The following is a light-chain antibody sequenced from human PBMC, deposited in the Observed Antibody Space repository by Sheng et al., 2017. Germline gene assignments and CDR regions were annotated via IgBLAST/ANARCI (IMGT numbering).Light chain of an antibody. V-gene: IGLV3-1*01. J-gene: IGLJ7*01. CDR1: KLGDKY. CDR2: QDK. Sequence: SYELTQPPSVSVSPGQTASITCSGDKLGDKYVSWYQQKPGQSPVLVIYQDKKRPSGIPERFSGSNSGNTATLSISGTQAMDEADYYCQAWDSGLAVFGGGTQLTVL. CDR3: QAWDSGLAV.